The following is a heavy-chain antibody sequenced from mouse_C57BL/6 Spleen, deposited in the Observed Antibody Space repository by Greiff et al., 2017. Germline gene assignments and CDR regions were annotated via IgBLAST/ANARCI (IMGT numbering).Heavy chain of an antibody. CDR3: TDYDGGYAMDY. Sequence: VKLQESGAELVRPGASVTLSCKASGYTFTDYEMHWVKQTPVHGLEWIGAIDPETGGTAYNQKFKGKAILTADKSSSTAYMELRSLTSEDSAVYYCTDYDGGYAMDYWGQGTSVTVSS. D-gene: IGHD2-4*01. J-gene: IGHJ4*01. CDR2: IDPETGGT. CDR1: GYTFTDYE. V-gene: IGHV1-15*01.